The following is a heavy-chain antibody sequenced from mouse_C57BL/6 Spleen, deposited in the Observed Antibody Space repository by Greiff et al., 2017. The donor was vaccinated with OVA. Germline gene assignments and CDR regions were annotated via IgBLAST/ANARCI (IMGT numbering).Heavy chain of an antibody. Sequence: QVQLQQSGPELVKPGASVKISCKASGYSFTSYYIHWVKQRPGQGLEWIGWIYPGSGNTKYNEKFKGKATLTADTSSSTAYMQLSSLTSEDSAVYYCAKAPGFYYAMDYWGQGTSVTVSS. CDR3: AKAPGFYYAMDY. D-gene: IGHD4-1*01. V-gene: IGHV1-66*01. CDR2: IYPGSGNT. CDR1: GYSFTSYY. J-gene: IGHJ4*01.